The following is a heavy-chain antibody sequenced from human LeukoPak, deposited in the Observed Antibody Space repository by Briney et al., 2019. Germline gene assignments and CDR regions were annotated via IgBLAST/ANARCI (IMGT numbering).Heavy chain of an antibody. Sequence: ASVKASCKASGFTFTSSAMQWVRQARGQRLEWIGWIVVGSGNTNYAQKFQERVTITRDMSTGTAYMELSSLRSEDTAVYYCAAAPWSGSYYVFDYWGQGTLVTVSS. CDR2: IVVGSGNT. V-gene: IGHV1-58*02. D-gene: IGHD1-26*01. CDR3: AAAPWSGSYYVFDY. J-gene: IGHJ4*02. CDR1: GFTFTSSA.